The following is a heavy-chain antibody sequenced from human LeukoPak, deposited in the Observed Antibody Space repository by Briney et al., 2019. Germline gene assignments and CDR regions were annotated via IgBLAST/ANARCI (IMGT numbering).Heavy chain of an antibody. J-gene: IGHJ4*02. V-gene: IGHV3-30*18. CDR1: GFTFSSYG. CDR2: ISYDGSNK. CDR3: AKDRPIRGPIYYFDY. Sequence: GRSLRLSCAASGFTFSSYGMHWVRQAPGKGLEWVAVISYDGSNKYYADSVKGRFTISRDNSKNTLYLQMNSLRAEDTAVYYCAKDRPIRGPIYYFDYWGQGTLVTVSS. D-gene: IGHD2-21*01.